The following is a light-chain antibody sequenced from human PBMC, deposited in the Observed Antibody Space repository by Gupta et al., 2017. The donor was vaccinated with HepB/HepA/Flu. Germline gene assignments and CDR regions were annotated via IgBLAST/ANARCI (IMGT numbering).Light chain of an antibody. J-gene: IGKJ5*01. Sequence: DIVFPQSPGTLSLYPAAIATLSCRASQSVSSSYLDWYQQKHGRAPRLLIYDASSRATGVPERFSGSGSGTDVTLTIIRLEPEDVAVYYCQQYGSSTPITFGQGTRLEIK. CDR2: DAS. CDR1: QSVSSSY. CDR3: QQYGSSTPIT. V-gene: IGKV3-20*01.